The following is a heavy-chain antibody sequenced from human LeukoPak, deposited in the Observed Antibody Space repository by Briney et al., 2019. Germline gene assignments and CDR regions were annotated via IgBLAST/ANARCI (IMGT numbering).Heavy chain of an antibody. Sequence: GGCLRLSCAASGFTFSSSWMHWVRQAPGKGLVWVSRINFDGSTTNSANSVAGRFTISRDNAENTVYPQMNSLRAEDTAVYYCARGRLGAYYFDYWGLGTLVTVSS. CDR1: GFTFSSSW. D-gene: IGHD3-16*01. V-gene: IGHV3-74*01. CDR2: INFDGSTT. CDR3: ARGRLGAYYFDY. J-gene: IGHJ4*02.